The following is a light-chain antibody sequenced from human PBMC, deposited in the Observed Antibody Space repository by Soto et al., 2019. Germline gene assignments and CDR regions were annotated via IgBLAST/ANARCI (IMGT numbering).Light chain of an antibody. J-gene: IGKJ1*01. V-gene: IGKV3-20*01. CDR3: QYYDTFHT. CDR1: QSVSIN. CDR2: GAS. Sequence: EIVLTQSPATLSLSPGERATLSCRASQSVSINLAWYQQKPGQAPRLLIYGASGRATGIPDRFSGSGSGTDFTLTISRLEPEDFAVYYCQYYDTFHTFGQGTKVDIK.